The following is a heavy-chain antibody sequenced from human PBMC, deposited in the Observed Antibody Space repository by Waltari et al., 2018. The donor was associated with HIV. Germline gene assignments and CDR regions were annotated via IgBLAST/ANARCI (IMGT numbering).Heavy chain of an antibody. CDR3: ARVPFASSWSADSFDV. CDR2: IGYDGSKK. Sequence: VQLEESGGGVVQPGRSRRLSCAASGFRVSDYGMHWVRQAPGKGLQGGEVIGYDGSKKEYSESVKGRFTISKDKSKNTLFLQMNSLRVDDTAVYFCARVPFASSWSADSFDVWGPGTRITVSS. D-gene: IGHD6-13*01. J-gene: IGHJ3*01. CDR1: GFRVSDYG. V-gene: IGHV3-33*01.